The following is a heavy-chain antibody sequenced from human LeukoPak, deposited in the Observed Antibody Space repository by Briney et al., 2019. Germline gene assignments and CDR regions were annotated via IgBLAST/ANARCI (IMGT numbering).Heavy chain of an antibody. Sequence: PSGTLSLTCTVSGDSISTPNWWSWVRQAPGRGPEWIGYIYYSGSTNYNPSLKSRVTISVDTSKNQFSLKLSSVTAADTAVYYCARFMITFGGVIDWGQGTLVTVSS. J-gene: IGHJ4*02. D-gene: IGHD3-16*02. V-gene: IGHV4-4*02. CDR3: ARFMITFGGVID. CDR1: GDSISTPNW. CDR2: IYYSGST.